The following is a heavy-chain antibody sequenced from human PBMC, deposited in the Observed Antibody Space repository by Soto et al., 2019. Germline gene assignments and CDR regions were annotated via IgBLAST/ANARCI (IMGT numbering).Heavy chain of an antibody. CDR2: IYPGDSDT. Sequence: GESLKISCKGSGYSFTSYWIGWVRQMPGKGLEWMGIIYPGDSDTRYSPSFQGQVTISADKSISTAYLQWSSLKASDTAMYYCARRVGYCSGGSCYGFDYWGQGTLVNVSS. V-gene: IGHV5-51*01. CDR1: GYSFTSYW. J-gene: IGHJ4*02. CDR3: ARRVGYCSGGSCYGFDY. D-gene: IGHD2-15*01.